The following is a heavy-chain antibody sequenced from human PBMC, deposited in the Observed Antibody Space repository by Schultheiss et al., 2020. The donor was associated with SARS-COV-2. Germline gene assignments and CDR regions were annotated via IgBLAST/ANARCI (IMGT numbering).Heavy chain of an antibody. CDR1: GGSIASYY. J-gene: IGHJ3*02. D-gene: IGHD3-22*01. Sequence: SETLSLTCTVSGGSIASYYWSWIRQPPGKGLEWIGYIYYSGSTNYNPSLKSRVTISVDTSKNQVSLKVRSVTAADTAVYYCAVDSSGYLDAFDIWGQGTMVTVSS. V-gene: IGHV4-59*03. CDR3: AVDSSGYLDAFDI. CDR2: IYYSGST.